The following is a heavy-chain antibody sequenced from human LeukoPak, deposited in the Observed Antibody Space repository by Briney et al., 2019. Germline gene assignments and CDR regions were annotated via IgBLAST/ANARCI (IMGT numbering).Heavy chain of an antibody. J-gene: IGHJ4*02. V-gene: IGHV6-1*01. CDR3: ARDSDGWYGAFDF. CDR2: TYYRSRWGN. CDR1: GDSVSSNSAA. D-gene: IGHD6-19*01. Sequence: SQTLSLTCALSGDSVSSNSAAWNWIRQSPSTGLEWLGRTYYRSRWGNDYAISVKSRITINPDTSKNQFSLQLNCVTPEDTAVYYCARDSDGWYGAFDFWGQGTPVTVCS.